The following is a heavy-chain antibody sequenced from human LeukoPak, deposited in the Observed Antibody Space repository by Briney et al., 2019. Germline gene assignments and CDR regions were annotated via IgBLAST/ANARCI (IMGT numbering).Heavy chain of an antibody. CDR1: GGSFSGYY. D-gene: IGHD2-2*01. Sequence: SETLSLTCAVYGGSFSGYYWSWIRQPPGKGLEWIGEINLSGSTKYNPSLKSRVTISGDTSKNQFSLRLSSVTAADTAVYYCARYCSSTSCYWFDPWGQGTLVTASS. CDR3: ARYCSSTSCYWFDP. V-gene: IGHV4-34*01. CDR2: INLSGST. J-gene: IGHJ5*02.